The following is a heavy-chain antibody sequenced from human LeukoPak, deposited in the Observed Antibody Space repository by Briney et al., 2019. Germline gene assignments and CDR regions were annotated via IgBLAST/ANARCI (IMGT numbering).Heavy chain of an antibody. CDR2: ISSSGSTI. J-gene: IGHJ6*02. CDR3: ARDRYYYYGMDV. CDR1: GFTFSSYA. V-gene: IGHV3-11*01. Sequence: GGSLRLSCAASGFTFSSYAMSWIRQAPGKGLEWVSYISSSGSTIYYADSVKGRFTISRDNAKNSLYLQMNSLRAEDTAVYYCARDRYYYYGMDVWGQGTTVTVSS.